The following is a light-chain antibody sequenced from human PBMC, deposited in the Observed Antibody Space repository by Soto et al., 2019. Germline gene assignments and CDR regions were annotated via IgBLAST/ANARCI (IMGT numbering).Light chain of an antibody. V-gene: IGKV3-15*01. Sequence: VMPQSPGTLSVSLGERATLSSRASQSVSNNYLAWYQQKPGQAPRLLIFAASARPTGIPARISGSGSGTEFTLTISSLRSEDFAVYFCQQYYNWPRTFGQGTKVDIK. CDR2: AAS. J-gene: IGKJ1*01. CDR1: QSVSNN. CDR3: QQYYNWPRT.